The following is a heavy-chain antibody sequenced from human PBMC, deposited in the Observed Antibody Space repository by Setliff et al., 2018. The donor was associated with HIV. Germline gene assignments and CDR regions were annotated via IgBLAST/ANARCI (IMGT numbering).Heavy chain of an antibody. V-gene: IGHV4-4*08. CDR1: GGSLSTYY. J-gene: IGHJ3*02. D-gene: IGHD3-3*02. CDR2: IYTSGST. Sequence: NPSETLSLTCTVSGGSLSTYYWSWIRQPPGKGLEWIGYIYTSGSTNYNPSLRSRVTISVDTSKNHFSLRLSSVTAADTAVYYCAREHFWSGYYSYDAFDIWGQGTMVTVSS. CDR3: AREHFWSGYYSYDAFDI.